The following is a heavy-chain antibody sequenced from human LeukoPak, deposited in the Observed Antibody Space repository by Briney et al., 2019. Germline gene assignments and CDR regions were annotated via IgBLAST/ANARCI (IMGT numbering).Heavy chain of an antibody. V-gene: IGHV4-34*01. CDR3: ATGVLSSALAAGAFDI. J-gene: IGHJ3*02. Sequence: PSETLSLTCAVYGGSFSGYYWSWIRQPPGKGLEWIGEINHSGSTNYNPSLKSRVTISVDTSKNQFSLKLGSVTAADTAVYYCATGVLSSALAAGAFDIWGQGTMVTVSS. D-gene: IGHD6-13*01. CDR2: INHSGST. CDR1: GGSFSGYY.